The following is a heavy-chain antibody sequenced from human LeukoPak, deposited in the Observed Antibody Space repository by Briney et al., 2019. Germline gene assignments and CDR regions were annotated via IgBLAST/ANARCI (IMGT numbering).Heavy chain of an antibody. Sequence: PSETLSLTCTVSGYSISSAYYWGWIRQPPGKGLEWIGRIYHSGSTYDNASLKSRVTISVDTSKNQFSLRLSSVTAADTAVYYCASVCSSTSCYRDYWGQGTLVTVSS. CDR2: IYHSGST. CDR1: GYSISSAYY. D-gene: IGHD2-2*01. CDR3: ASVCSSTSCYRDY. V-gene: IGHV4-38-2*02. J-gene: IGHJ4*02.